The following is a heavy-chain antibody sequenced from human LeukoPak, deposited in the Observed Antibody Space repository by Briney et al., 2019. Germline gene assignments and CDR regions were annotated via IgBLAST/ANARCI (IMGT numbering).Heavy chain of an antibody. CDR2: INSDGSTT. J-gene: IGHJ4*02. V-gene: IGHV3-74*01. Sequence: PGGSLRLSCAASGFSFSTYWMHWVRQAPGRGLVWVSHINSDGSTTNYADSVKGRFTISRDNAKNTLYLQMHSLRAEDTAVYYCATDSDYYGSGFFDYWGQGTLVTVSS. CDR3: ATDSDYYGSGFFDY. CDR1: GFSFSTYW. D-gene: IGHD3-10*01.